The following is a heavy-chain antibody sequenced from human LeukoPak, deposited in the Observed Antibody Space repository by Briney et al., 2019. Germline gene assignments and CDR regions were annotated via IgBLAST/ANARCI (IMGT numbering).Heavy chain of an antibody. CDR1: GXXFSNAX. CDR2: ISNSGSYI. CDR3: ANHLACGSTSCPPFDY. Sequence: ASGXXFSNAXXXXVXXXXXXXXEXXSSISNSGSYIYYADSVKGRFTISRDNAKNSLYLQMNSLRAEDTAVYYCANHLACGSTSCPPFDYWGQGTLVIVSS. D-gene: IGHD2-2*01. V-gene: IGHV3-21*01. J-gene: IGHJ4*02.